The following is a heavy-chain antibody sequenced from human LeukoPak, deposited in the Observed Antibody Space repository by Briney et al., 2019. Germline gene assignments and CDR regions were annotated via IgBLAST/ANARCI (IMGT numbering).Heavy chain of an antibody. D-gene: IGHD3-10*01. V-gene: IGHV3-66*01. Sequence: GGSLRLSCAASGFTVSSNYMSWVRQAPGKGLEWVSLIHSGGRTYYADSVKGRFTISRANSKNTLFLQRNSLRGEDTAVYYCARDSGPYWFFDLWGRGTLVTVSS. CDR1: GFTVSSNY. CDR2: IHSGGRT. J-gene: IGHJ2*01. CDR3: ARDSGPYWFFDL.